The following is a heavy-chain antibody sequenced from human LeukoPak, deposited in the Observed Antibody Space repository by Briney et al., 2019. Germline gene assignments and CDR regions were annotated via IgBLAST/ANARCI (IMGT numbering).Heavy chain of an antibody. Sequence: GGSLRLSCAASGFTFSDYYMSWIRQAPGKGLEWVSYISSSGSTIYYADSVKGRFTISRDNAKNSLYLQMNSLRAEDTAVYYCASHYDILTGSPTDWGQGTLVTVSS. D-gene: IGHD3-9*01. CDR1: GFTFSDYY. V-gene: IGHV3-11*01. J-gene: IGHJ4*02. CDR2: ISSSGSTI. CDR3: ASHYDILTGSPTD.